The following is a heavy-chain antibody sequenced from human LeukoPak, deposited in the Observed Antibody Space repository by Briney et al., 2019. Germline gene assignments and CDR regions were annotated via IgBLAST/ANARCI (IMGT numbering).Heavy chain of an antibody. Sequence: GGSLRLSCAASGYTFRNYAMSWVRQAPGKGLEWVSAISGSGDSTYYPVSVKGRFTISRDNSKNTLYLQMNSLRAEDTAVYYCSRESVGSGHFDSWGQGTLVTVSS. V-gene: IGHV3-23*01. CDR1: GYTFRNYA. CDR3: SRESVGSGHFDS. D-gene: IGHD2-15*01. CDR2: ISGSGDST. J-gene: IGHJ4*02.